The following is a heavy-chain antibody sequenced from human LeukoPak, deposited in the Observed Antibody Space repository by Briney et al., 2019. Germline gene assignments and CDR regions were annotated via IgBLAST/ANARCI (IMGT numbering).Heavy chain of an antibody. Sequence: RPSETLSLTCTVSGGSISSYYWSWIRQPPGKRLEWIGYIYYSGSTNYNPSLKSRVTISLDTSKNQFSLQLTSVTAADTAVYYCARARMVRGTIIVPFDYWGQGTLVTASS. D-gene: IGHD3-10*01. V-gene: IGHV4-59*01. CDR1: GGSISSYY. CDR2: IYYSGST. J-gene: IGHJ4*02. CDR3: ARARMVRGTIIVPFDY.